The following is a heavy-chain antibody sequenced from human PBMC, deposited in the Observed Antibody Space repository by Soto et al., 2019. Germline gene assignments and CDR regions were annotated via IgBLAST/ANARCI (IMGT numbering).Heavy chain of an antibody. CDR3: ARQGDGYNTYFDY. J-gene: IGHJ4*02. CDR2: IDPSDSYT. Sequence: GESLKISCKGSGYSFTSYWIGWVRQMPGKGLEWMGRIDPSDSYTNYSPSFQGHVTISADKSISTAYLQWSSLKASDTAMYYCARQGDGYNTYFDYWGQGTLVTVSS. D-gene: IGHD5-12*01. V-gene: IGHV5-10-1*01. CDR1: GYSFTSYW.